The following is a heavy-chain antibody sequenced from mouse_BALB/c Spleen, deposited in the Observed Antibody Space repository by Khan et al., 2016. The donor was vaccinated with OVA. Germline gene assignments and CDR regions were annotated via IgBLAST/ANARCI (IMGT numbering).Heavy chain of an antibody. V-gene: IGHV2-9*02. J-gene: IGHJ3*01. CDR3: ARPYYGSAWFAY. CDR1: GFSLTNYG. Sequence: QVQLKQSGPGLVAPSQSLFITCTVSGFSLTNYGVHWVRQSPGKGLEWLGVMWAGGSTNYNSALMSRLNITKDNSKSQIFLKVNSLQTDDTAMYYCARPYYGSAWFAYWGQGTLVTVSA. D-gene: IGHD1-1*01. CDR2: MWAGGST.